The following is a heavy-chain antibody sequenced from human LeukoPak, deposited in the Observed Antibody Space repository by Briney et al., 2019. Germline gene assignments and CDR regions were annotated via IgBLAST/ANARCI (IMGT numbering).Heavy chain of an antibody. V-gene: IGHV3-30-3*01. D-gene: IGHD3-22*01. CDR1: GFTFSSYA. J-gene: IGHJ4*02. Sequence: GGSLRLSCAASGFTFSSYAMHWVRQAPGKGLEWVAVISYDGSNKYYADSVKGRFTISRDNSKNTLYLQMNSLRAEDTAVYYCARVGEVVVITYYFDYWGQGTLVTVSS. CDR3: ARVGEVVVITYYFDY. CDR2: ISYDGSNK.